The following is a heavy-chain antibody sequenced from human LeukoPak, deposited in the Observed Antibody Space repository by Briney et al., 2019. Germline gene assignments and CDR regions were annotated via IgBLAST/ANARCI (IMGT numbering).Heavy chain of an antibody. CDR2: IYYSGST. CDR1: GGSISSGGYY. Sequence: KPSQTLSLTCTVSGGSISSGGYYWSWIRQHPGKGLEWIGYIYYSGSTYYNPSLKIRVTISVDTSKNQFSLKLSSVTAADTAVYYCARENDPGGFDYWGQGTLVTVSS. D-gene: IGHD1-1*01. V-gene: IGHV4-31*03. J-gene: IGHJ4*02. CDR3: ARENDPGGFDY.